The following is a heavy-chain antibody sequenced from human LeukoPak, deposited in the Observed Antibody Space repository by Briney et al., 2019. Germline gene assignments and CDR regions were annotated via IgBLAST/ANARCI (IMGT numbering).Heavy chain of an antibody. D-gene: IGHD6-19*01. CDR3: ARVLDSRGWAFEF. V-gene: IGHV3-21*01. J-gene: IGHJ4*02. CDR1: GFTFRTYH. Sequence: GGSLRLSCAASGFTFRTYHMNWIRQAPGKGLEWVSSISGSSSDMFYADPVQGRFTISRDNAKNLLFLQMNSLRAEDTAVYYCARVLDSRGWAFEFWGQGTLVTVSS. CDR2: ISGSSSDM.